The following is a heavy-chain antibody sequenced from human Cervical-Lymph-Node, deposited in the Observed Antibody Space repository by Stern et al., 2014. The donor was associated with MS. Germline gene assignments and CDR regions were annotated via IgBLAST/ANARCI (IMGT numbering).Heavy chain of an antibody. D-gene: IGHD6-19*01. CDR2: IYYSGST. J-gene: IGHJ4*02. CDR1: GGSISSYY. CDR3: AREVGQWLVPFGY. Sequence: QVQLQESGPGLVKPSETLSLNCTVSGGSISSYYWSWIRQPPGKGLEWIGYIYYSGSTNYNPSLKSRVTISVDTSKNQFSLKLSSVTAADTAVYYCAREVGQWLVPFGYRGQGTLVTVSS. V-gene: IGHV4-59*01.